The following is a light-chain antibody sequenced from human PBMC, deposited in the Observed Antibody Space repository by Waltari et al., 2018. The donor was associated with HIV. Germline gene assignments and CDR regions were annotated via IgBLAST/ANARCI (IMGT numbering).Light chain of an antibody. J-gene: IGLJ3*02. CDR2: LKSDGSH. CDR1: SGHTNYA. Sequence: QLVLTHSPSASASLGASVKLTCTLSSGHTNYAIAWHQQQPEKGPRYLMNLKSDGSHSKGDGIPDRFSGSSSGAERYLTISSLQSEDEADYYCQTWGTGIQVFGGGTKLTVL. V-gene: IGLV4-69*02. CDR3: QTWGTGIQV.